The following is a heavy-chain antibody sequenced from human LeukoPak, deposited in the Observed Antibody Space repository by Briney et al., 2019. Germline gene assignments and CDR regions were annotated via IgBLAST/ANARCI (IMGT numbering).Heavy chain of an antibody. J-gene: IGHJ4*02. CDR1: GASIGGGHNS. CDR3: ARHPTVVSAFDY. V-gene: IGHV4-30-4*07. D-gene: IGHD4-23*01. CDR2: IYYSGST. Sequence: KSSQTLSLNCGVSGASIGGGHNSWSWIRQPPGKGLEWIGYIYYSGSTNYNPSLKSRVTISVDTSKNQFSLKLSSVTAADTAVYYCARHPTVVSAFDYWGQGTLVTVSS.